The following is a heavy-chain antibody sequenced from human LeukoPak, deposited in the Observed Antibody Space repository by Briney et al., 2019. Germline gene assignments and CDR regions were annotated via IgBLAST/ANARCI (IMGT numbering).Heavy chain of an antibody. CDR3: ARDRDDYGDPVDYWYFDL. CDR2: IYTSGST. Sequence: SETLSLTCTVSGGSISSYYWSWIRQPAGKGLEWIGRIYTSGSTDYNPSLKSRVTMSVDTSKNQFSLKLSSVTAADTAVYYCARDRDDYGDPVDYWYFDLWGRGTLVTVSS. V-gene: IGHV4-4*07. CDR1: GGSISSYY. D-gene: IGHD4-17*01. J-gene: IGHJ2*01.